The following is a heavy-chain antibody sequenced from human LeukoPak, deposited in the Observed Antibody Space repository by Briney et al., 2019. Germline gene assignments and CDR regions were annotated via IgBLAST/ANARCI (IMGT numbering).Heavy chain of an antibody. CDR3: ARGGHYNTRRSFDY. CDR2: IYYSGTT. D-gene: IGHD3-22*01. Sequence: SETLSLTCSVSGYSISSGYHWGWIRQPPGKGLEWIGNIYYSGTTYYKSSLKSRVTISVDTSKNQFSLKLSSVTAADTAVYYCARGGHYNTRRSFDYWGQGTLVTVSS. J-gene: IGHJ4*02. CDR1: GYSISSGYH. V-gene: IGHV4-38-2*02.